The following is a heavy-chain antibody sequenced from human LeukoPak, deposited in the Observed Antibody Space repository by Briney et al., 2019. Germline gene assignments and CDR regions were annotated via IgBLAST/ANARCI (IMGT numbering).Heavy chain of an antibody. D-gene: IGHD3-22*01. J-gene: IGHJ4*02. CDR2: IYSDNT. CDR3: ARRGGDYSYPYDY. Sequence: PGGSLRLSCTGSGFTVSSSTMSWVRQAPGKGLEWVSFIYSDNTHYAGSVKGRFTISRDNSKNTLYLQMNSLRAEDTAVYYCARRGGDYSYPYDYWGQGNLVTVSS. CDR1: GFTVSSST. V-gene: IGHV3-53*01.